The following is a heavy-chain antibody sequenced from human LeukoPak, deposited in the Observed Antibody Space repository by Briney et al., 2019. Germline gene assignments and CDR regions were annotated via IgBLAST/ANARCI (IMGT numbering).Heavy chain of an antibody. CDR1: GYSFTSYW. Sequence: GESLNISCKGSGYSFTSYWIGWVRQMPGKGLEWMGIIYPGDSDTRYSPSFQGQVTISADKSISTAYLQWSSLKASDTAMYYCARHQDYGSGSYYIDYWGQGTLVTVSS. CDR2: IYPGDSDT. CDR3: ARHQDYGSGSYYIDY. D-gene: IGHD3-10*01. V-gene: IGHV5-51*01. J-gene: IGHJ4*02.